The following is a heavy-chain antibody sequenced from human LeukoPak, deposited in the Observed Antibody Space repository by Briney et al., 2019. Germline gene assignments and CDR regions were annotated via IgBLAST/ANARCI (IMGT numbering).Heavy chain of an antibody. CDR3: ARNLHYYDASGPNDAFAI. J-gene: IGHJ3*02. D-gene: IGHD3-22*01. V-gene: IGHV1-18*01. CDR1: GYTFSTYG. CDR2: ISIYNDNT. Sequence: ASVKVSCKASGYTFSTYGISWVRQAPGQGLEWMGWISIYNDNTNYAQKLQGRVTMTTDTSTSTAYMELGSLRSDDTAVYYCARNLHYYDASGPNDAFAIWGQGTMVIVSS.